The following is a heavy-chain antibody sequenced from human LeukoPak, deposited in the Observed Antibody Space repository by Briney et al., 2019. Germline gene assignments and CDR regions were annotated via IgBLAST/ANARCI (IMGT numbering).Heavy chain of an antibody. D-gene: IGHD1-26*01. J-gene: IGHJ4*02. V-gene: IGHV3-66*01. CDR1: GFTVRTNY. Sequence: GSLRLSCAASGFTVRTNYMTWVRQAPGKGLEWVSVIYSGGSTYYADSVKGRFTISRDNSKNTLFLQMNRLRAEDTAVYYCARASLAYFDYWGQGTLVTVSS. CDR2: IYSGGST. CDR3: ARASLAYFDY.